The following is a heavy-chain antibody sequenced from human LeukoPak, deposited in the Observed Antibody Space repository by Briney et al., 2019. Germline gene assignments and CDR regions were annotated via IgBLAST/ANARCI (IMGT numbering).Heavy chain of an antibody. CDR2: IYYSGIM. D-gene: IGHD5-12*01. CDR1: GASISNYY. CDR3: ARQSAYDLDY. Sequence: KPSETLSLTCTVSGASISNYYWSWIRQPPGKGLEWIGCIYYSGIMNYNPSPRRRVTISVDTSKNQFSLKLRYVNTAHTAVYYCARQSAYDLDYWGQGTLVTVSS. V-gene: IGHV4-59*08. J-gene: IGHJ4*02.